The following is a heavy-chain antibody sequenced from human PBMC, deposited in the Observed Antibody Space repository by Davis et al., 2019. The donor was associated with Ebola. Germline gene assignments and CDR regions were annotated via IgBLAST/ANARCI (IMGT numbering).Heavy chain of an antibody. D-gene: IGHD5-24*01. V-gene: IGHV6-1*01. Sequence: HSQTHSLTCAISGDRVPGSSGACTWIRQSPARVLEWLGRYYYNSKWYNDYAAYVESRITINPDTSKNQFSLQLNSVTPEDTAVYYCARGWLRTGLDIWGQGKMVIVSS. CDR2: YYYNSKWYN. J-gene: IGHJ3*02. CDR1: GDRVPGSSGA. CDR3: ARGWLRTGLDI.